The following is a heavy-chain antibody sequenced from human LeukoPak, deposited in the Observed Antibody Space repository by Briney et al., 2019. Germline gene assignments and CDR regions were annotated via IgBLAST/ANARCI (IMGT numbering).Heavy chain of an antibody. CDR1: GYTFTGYY. J-gene: IGHJ5*02. V-gene: IGHV1-2*02. CDR3: ARDRAIAGGFDP. D-gene: IGHD6-13*01. CDR2: INPNSGGT. Sequence: ASVKVSCKASGYTFTGYYMHWVRQAPGQGLEWMGWINPNSGGTNYAQKFQGRVTMTRDTSISTAYMELSRLRSDDTAVYYRARDRAIAGGFDPWGQGTLVTVSS.